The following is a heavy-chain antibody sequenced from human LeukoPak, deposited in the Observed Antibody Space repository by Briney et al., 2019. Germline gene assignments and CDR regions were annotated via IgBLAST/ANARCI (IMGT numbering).Heavy chain of an antibody. D-gene: IGHD1-1*01. J-gene: IGHJ4*02. CDR1: GFTFSSYS. CDR3: ARGTTPQPWDFDY. CDR2: ISSSSSYI. Sequence: GGSLRLSCAASGFTFSSYSMNWVRQAPGKGLEWVSSISSSSSYIYYADSVKGRFTISRDNAKSSLYLQMNSLRAEDTAVYYCARGTTPQPWDFDYWGQGTLVTVSS. V-gene: IGHV3-21*01.